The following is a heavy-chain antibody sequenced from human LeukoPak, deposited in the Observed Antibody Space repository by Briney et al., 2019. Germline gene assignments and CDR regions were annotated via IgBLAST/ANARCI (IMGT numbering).Heavy chain of an antibody. Sequence: GSLRLSCAASGFTFSSYAMNWVRQAPGKGLEWVSAISGSGGSTYYADSVKGRFTISRDNSKNTLYLQMNSLRAEDTAVYYCAKELRITMVRGVSYGMDVWGQGTTVTVSS. CDR1: GFTFSSYA. V-gene: IGHV3-23*01. D-gene: IGHD3-10*01. CDR3: AKELRITMVRGVSYGMDV. CDR2: ISGSGGST. J-gene: IGHJ6*02.